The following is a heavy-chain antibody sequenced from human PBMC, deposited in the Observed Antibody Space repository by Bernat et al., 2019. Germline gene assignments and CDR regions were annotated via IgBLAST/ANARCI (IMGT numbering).Heavy chain of an antibody. CDR1: GFTFSTYW. Sequence: EVQLVESGGGLVQPGGSLRLSCAASGFTFSTYWINWVRQAPGKGLEWVANIKQDGSEKYYVDSVKGRFTISRDNAKTSLYLQMNSLRAEDTAVYYCARRYCDGGSCYSPIDYWGQGTLVTVSS. CDR2: IKQDGSEK. J-gene: IGHJ4*02. V-gene: IGHV3-7*01. CDR3: ARRYCDGGSCYSPIDY. D-gene: IGHD2-15*01.